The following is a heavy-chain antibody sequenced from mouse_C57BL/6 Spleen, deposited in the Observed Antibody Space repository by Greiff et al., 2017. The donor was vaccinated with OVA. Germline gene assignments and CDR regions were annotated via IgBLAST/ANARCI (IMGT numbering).Heavy chain of an antibody. CDR1: GYTFTSYW. CDR2: IHPNSGST. CDR3: ARLNYYGSKEGYFDY. J-gene: IGHJ2*01. Sequence: VKLQQPGAELVKPGASVKLSCKASGYTFTSYWMHWVKQRPGQGLEWIGMIHPNSGSTNYNEKFKSKATLTVDKSSSTAYMQLSSLTSEDSAVYYCARLNYYGSKEGYFDYWGQGTTLTVSS. D-gene: IGHD1-1*01. V-gene: IGHV1-64*01.